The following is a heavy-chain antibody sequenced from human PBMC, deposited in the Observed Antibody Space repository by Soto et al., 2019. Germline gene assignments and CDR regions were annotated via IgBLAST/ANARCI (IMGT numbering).Heavy chain of an antibody. D-gene: IGHD2-2*01. V-gene: IGHV3-23*01. CDR1: GFTFSSYA. CDR2: ISGSGGST. CDR3: AKVRGRCSSTSCYRFDY. J-gene: IGHJ4*02. Sequence: EVQLLESGGGLVQPGGSLRISCAASGFTFSSYAMSWVRQAPGKGLEWVSAISGSGGSTYYADSVKGRFTISRDNSKNTLYLPMNSLRAEDTAVYYCAKVRGRCSSTSCYRFDYWGQGTLVTVSS.